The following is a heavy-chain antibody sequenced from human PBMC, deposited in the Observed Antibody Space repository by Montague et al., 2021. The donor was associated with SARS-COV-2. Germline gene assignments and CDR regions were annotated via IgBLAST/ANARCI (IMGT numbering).Heavy chain of an antibody. CDR3: ARDHSHCSGGSCVFDY. Sequence: SETLSLTCTVSGGSISNYYWSWIRQPAGKGLEWIGRIYSSGSTNXNPSLKSRISMSVDTSKNQFSLKLSSVTAADTAIYYCARDHSHCSGGSCVFDYWGQGTLVTVSS. D-gene: IGHD2-15*01. V-gene: IGHV4-4*07. CDR1: GGSISNYY. J-gene: IGHJ4*02. CDR2: IYSSGST.